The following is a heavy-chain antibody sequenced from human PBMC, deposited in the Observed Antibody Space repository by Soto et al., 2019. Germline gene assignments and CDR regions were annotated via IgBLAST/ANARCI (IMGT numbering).Heavy chain of an antibody. J-gene: IGHJ5*02. CDR1: GGSISSSSYY. V-gene: IGHV4-39*01. Sequence: ETLSLTCTVSGGSISSSSYYWGWIRQPPGKGLEWIGSIYYSGSTYYNPSLKSRVTISVDTSKNQFSLKLSSVTAADTAVYYCARLSIVVVPAAITGWFDPWGQGTLVTVS. CDR2: IYYSGST. D-gene: IGHD2-2*01. CDR3: ARLSIVVVPAAITGWFDP.